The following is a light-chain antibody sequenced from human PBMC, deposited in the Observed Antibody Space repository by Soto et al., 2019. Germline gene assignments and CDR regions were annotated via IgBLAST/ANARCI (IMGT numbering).Light chain of an antibody. CDR3: QQLKTELTN. V-gene: IGKV1-9*01. Sequence: DIRLTHSPSLLSGSVGDRVTITCRASQGINSYLAWYQQKPGKAPKLLIYAASTLQSGVPSRFSGSASGTEFTLSISSLQPEDIATYLCQQLKTELTNFGHGRRPDX. CDR2: AAS. J-gene: IGKJ5*01. CDR1: QGINSY.